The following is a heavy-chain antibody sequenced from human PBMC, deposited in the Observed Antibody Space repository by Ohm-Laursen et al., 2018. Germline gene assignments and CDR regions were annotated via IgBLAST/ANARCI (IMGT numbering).Heavy chain of an antibody. CDR3: ARLPDYSGWPFDH. Sequence: GTLSLTCPVSGDALSGDYWTWIRQFPGRGLEWIGYIHYDARTVYNPSLRSRVTISIDTSKNQFSLRLTSVTAADSAVYYCARLPDYSGWPFDHWGQGALVTVSS. CDR1: GDALSGDY. CDR2: IHYDART. V-gene: IGHV4-59*12. J-gene: IGHJ4*02. D-gene: IGHD6-19*01.